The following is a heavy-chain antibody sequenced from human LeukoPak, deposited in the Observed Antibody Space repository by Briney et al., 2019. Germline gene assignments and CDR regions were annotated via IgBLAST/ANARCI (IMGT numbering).Heavy chain of an antibody. CDR3: AKETYLLWGFGALGYDY. D-gene: IGHD3-10*01. V-gene: IGHV3-30*18. CDR2: ISYDGSNK. Sequence: GGSLRLSCAASGFTFSSYGMHWVRQAPGKGLEWVAVISYDGSNKYYADSVKGRFTISRDNSKNTLYLQMNSLRAEDTAVYYCAKETYLLWGFGALGYDYWGQGTLVTVSS. CDR1: GFTFSSYG. J-gene: IGHJ4*02.